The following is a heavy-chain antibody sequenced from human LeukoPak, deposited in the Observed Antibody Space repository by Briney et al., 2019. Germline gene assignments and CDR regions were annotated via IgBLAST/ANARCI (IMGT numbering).Heavy chain of an antibody. CDR2: IKQDGNEK. Sequence: GGSLRLSCAASGFTFSSYWMSWVRQAPGKGLEWVADIKQDGNEKYYVDSVKGRFTISRDNAKNSLYLQMNSLRAEDTAVYYCARLAYYYGSGSYYSPWGQGTLVTVSS. V-gene: IGHV3-7*01. D-gene: IGHD3-10*01. CDR1: GFTFSSYW. CDR3: ARLAYYYGSGSYYSP. J-gene: IGHJ5*02.